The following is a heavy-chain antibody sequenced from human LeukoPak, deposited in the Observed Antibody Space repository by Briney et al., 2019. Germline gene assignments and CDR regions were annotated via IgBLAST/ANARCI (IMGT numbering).Heavy chain of an antibody. V-gene: IGHV1-58*02. CDR2: IVVGSGNT. Sequence: SVKVSXKASGFTFTSSAMQWVRQARGQRLEWIGWIVVGSGNTNYAQKFQERVTITRDMSTSTAYMELSSLRSEDTAVYYCAAVPYYYDSSGSLRAFDIWGQGTMVTVSS. D-gene: IGHD3-22*01. CDR1: GFTFTSSA. CDR3: AAVPYYYDSSGSLRAFDI. J-gene: IGHJ3*02.